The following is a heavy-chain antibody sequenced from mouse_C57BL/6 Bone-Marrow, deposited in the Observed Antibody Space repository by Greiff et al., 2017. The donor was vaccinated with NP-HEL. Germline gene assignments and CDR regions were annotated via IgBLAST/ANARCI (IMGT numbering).Heavy chain of an antibody. Sequence: VQLKESGPVLVKPGASVKMSCKASGYTFTDYYMNWVKQSHGKSLEWIGVINPYNGGTSYNQKFKGKATLTVDKSSSTAYMELNSLTSEDSAVYYCARYGDYAFAYWGQGTLVTVSA. CDR3: ARYGDYAFAY. D-gene: IGHD2-4*01. CDR2: INPYNGGT. CDR1: GYTFTDYY. J-gene: IGHJ3*01. V-gene: IGHV1-19*01.